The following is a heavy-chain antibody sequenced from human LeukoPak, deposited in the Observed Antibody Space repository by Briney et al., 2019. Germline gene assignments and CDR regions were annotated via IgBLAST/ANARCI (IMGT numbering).Heavy chain of an antibody. CDR2: IYYSGST. CDR3: ARVKGAGYYYGMDV. V-gene: IGHV4-59*01. J-gene: IGHJ6*02. CDR1: GGSISSYY. D-gene: IGHD1-26*01. Sequence: TSETLSLTCTVSGGSISSYYWSWIRQPPGKGLEWIGYIYYSGSTNYNPSLKSRVTISVDTSKNQFSLKLSSVTAADTAVYYCARVKGAGYYYGMDVWGQGTTVTVSS.